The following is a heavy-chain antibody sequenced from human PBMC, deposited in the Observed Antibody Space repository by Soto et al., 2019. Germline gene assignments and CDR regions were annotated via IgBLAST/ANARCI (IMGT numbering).Heavy chain of an antibody. CDR3: AREEWLAFSNP. CDR1: GYTFTSYC. J-gene: IGHJ5*02. CDR2: ISAYNGNT. Sequence: GASVNVSCKASGYTFTSYCISWGRQAPGQGLEWMGWISAYNGNTNYAQKLQGRVTMTTDTSTSTAYMELRSLRSDDTAVYYCAREEWLAFSNPWGQGTLVTVSS. V-gene: IGHV1-18*01. D-gene: IGHD6-19*01.